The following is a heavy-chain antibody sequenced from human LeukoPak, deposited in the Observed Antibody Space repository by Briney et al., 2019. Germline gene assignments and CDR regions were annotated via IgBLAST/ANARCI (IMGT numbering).Heavy chain of an antibody. CDR1: GGSFSGYY. CDR2: ITGSSSTI. D-gene: IGHD3-10*01. J-gene: IGHJ4*02. CDR3: ARGRNYGSGNYYNDY. Sequence: ETLSLTCAVYGGSFSGYYWSWVRQAPGKGLEWVSLITGSSSTIFYADSVKGRFTISRDNAKNSLYLQMNSLRDEDTAVYYCARGRNYGSGNYYNDYWGQGTLVTVSS. V-gene: IGHV3-48*02.